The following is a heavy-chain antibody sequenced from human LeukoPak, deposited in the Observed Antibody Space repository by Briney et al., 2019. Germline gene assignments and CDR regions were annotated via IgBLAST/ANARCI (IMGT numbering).Heavy chain of an antibody. D-gene: IGHD3-22*01. CDR3: ARGWYYYASRGYSYFYY. CDR1: GFTFSDYY. CDR2: ISSSDSTI. J-gene: IGHJ4*02. Sequence: PGGSLRLSCAASGFTFSDYYMSWIRQAPGKGLEWVSYISSSDSTIYYADSVKGRFTISRDNAKNSLYLQMNSLRAEDTAMYYCARGWYYYASRGYSYFYYWVQGTLVTVSS. V-gene: IGHV3-11*04.